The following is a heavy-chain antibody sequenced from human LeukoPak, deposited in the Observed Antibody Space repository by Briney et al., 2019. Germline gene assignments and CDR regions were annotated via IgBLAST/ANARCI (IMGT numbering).Heavy chain of an antibody. V-gene: IGHV3-9*01. Sequence: PGGSLRLSCAASGFTFDDYAMHWVRQAPGKGLEWVSGISWNSGSIGYADSVKGRFTISRDNAKNSLYLQMNSLRAEDTAVYYCARVGPLEDYFDYWGQGTLVTVSS. J-gene: IGHJ4*02. CDR3: ARVGPLEDYFDY. CDR2: ISWNSGSI. D-gene: IGHD3-3*01. CDR1: GFTFDDYA.